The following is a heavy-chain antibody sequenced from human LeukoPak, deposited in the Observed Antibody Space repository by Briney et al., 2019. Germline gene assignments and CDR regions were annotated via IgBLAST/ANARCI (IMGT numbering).Heavy chain of an antibody. CDR3: VRYSYYDYFFDY. CDR1: GFTFSSFS. V-gene: IGHV3-30*03. D-gene: IGHD5-12*01. Sequence: GGSLRLSCAASGFTFSSFSLHWVRQAPGKGLEWMALISHDGSDKYADSVKGRFTVSRDNSKNALYLQMNSVRTQDMAVFYCVRYSYYDYFFDYWGQGSLVTVSS. CDR2: ISHDGSDK. J-gene: IGHJ4*01.